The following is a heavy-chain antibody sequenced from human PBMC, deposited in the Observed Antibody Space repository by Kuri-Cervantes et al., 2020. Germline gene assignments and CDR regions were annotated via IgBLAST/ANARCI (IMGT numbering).Heavy chain of an antibody. CDR2: ISAYNGNT. V-gene: IGHV1-18*01. CDR1: GYTFTSYG. D-gene: IGHD3-22*01. Sequence: ASVKVSCKASGYTFTSYGISWVRQAPGQGLEWMGWISAYNGNTNYAQKLQGRVTMTTDTSTSTAYMELRSLRSDGTAVYFCAKATYYYDSSGPNVFDIWGQGTMVTVSS. J-gene: IGHJ3*02. CDR3: AKATYYYDSSGPNVFDI.